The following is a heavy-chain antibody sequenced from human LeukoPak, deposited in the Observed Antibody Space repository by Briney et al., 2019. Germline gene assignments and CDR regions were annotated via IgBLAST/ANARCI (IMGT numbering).Heavy chain of an antibody. CDR3: ARRYY. J-gene: IGHJ4*02. Sequence: GGSLRLSCAASGFTISSYGMHWVRQAPGKGLEWVAVISYDGSNKYYADSVKGRFTISRDNSKNTLYLQMNSLRDEDTAVYYCARRYYWGQGTLVTVSS. CDR2: ISYDGSNK. V-gene: IGHV3-30*03. CDR1: GFTISSYG. D-gene: IGHD5-24*01.